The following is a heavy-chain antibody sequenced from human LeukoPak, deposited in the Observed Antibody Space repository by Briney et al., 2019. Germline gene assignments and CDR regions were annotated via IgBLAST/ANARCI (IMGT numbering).Heavy chain of an antibody. V-gene: IGHV4-59*01. CDR1: GGSISFYF. CDR2: IYFSGST. CDR3: ARDRLAVAGSYYSYYGMDL. Sequence: PSETLSLTCTVSGGSISFYFLSWLRQPPARGLAGVGWIYFSGSTNYNPSLKSRVTISVGTSKNQSSLKLSSVTAADTAVYYCARDRLAVAGSYYSYYGMDLWGQGTTVTVSS. D-gene: IGHD6-19*01. J-gene: IGHJ6*02.